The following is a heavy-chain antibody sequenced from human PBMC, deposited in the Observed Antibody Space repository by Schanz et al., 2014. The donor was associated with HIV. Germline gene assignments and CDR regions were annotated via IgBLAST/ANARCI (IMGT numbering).Heavy chain of an antibody. CDR1: GFTFSSYS. CDR2: ISSSSSTI. CDR3: ATQIAVAGRGGDAFDI. V-gene: IGHV3-48*02. D-gene: IGHD6-19*01. Sequence: EVQLVESGGGLVQPGGSLRLSCAASGFTFSSYSMNWVRQAPGKGLEWVSYISSSSSTIYYADSVKGRFTISRDNAKSSQALQMNSMRDDDSAVYYCATQIAVAGRGGDAFDIWGQGTMVIVSS. J-gene: IGHJ3*02.